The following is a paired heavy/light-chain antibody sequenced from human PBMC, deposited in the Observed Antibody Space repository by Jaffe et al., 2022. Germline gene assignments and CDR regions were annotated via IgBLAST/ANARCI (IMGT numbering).Light chain of an antibody. CDR3: QQSDNFPFT. J-gene: IGKJ2*01. CDR1: HDIKTF. Sequence: DIQMTQSPSSLSASIGDRVTIACQASHDIKTFLNWYHQKPGKAPKLLIHDVYNLEKGVPPRFSGGGSGTRFTFTINSLQTEDVGTYYCQQSDNFPFTFGQGTKLEI. CDR2: DVY. V-gene: IGKV1-33*01.
Heavy chain of an antibody. Sequence: EVQLVESGGGFVQPGRSLRVSCTASGFTFRDYAMSWVRQAPGKGLEWVGVIRSTLYVGTTEYAASVEGRFSISRDDSKSISYLQMNSLKTEDTAVYYCARGGLFSGSDGGGFDVWGQGTMVTVSS. CDR1: GFTFRDYA. CDR2: IRSTLYVGTT. D-gene: IGHD1-26*01. V-gene: IGHV3-49*04. J-gene: IGHJ3*01. CDR3: ARGGLFSGSDGGGFDV.